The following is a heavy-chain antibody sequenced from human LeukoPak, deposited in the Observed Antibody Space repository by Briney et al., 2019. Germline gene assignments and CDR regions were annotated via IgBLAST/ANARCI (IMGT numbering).Heavy chain of an antibody. Sequence: PSETLSLTCSVSGGSITSFYWNWIRQTPGKGLEWIGYIYSSWSTKYHPSLKSRVTISLDTSKSQFSLKLKSLTAADTAVYYCARDGPYMSNWYQGYYYYGLDVWGQGTTVTVSS. V-gene: IGHV4-59*01. CDR3: ARDGPYMSNWYQGYYYYGLDV. CDR1: GGSITSFY. J-gene: IGHJ6*02. D-gene: IGHD6-13*01. CDR2: IYSSWST.